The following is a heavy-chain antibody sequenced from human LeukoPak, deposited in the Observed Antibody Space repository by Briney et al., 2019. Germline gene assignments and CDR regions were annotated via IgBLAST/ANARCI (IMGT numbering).Heavy chain of an antibody. D-gene: IGHD2-2*01. CDR1: GGSISSGGYY. CDR2: IYYSGST. CDR3: ARDRRYCSSTSCYSRYFYYMDV. V-gene: IGHV4-31*03. Sequence: SETLSLTCTVSGGSISSGGYYWSWIRQHPGKGLEWIGYIYYSGSTYYNPSLKSRVTISVDTSKNQFSQKLSSVTAADTAVYYCARDRRYCSSTSCYSRYFYYMDVWGKGTTVTVSS. J-gene: IGHJ6*03.